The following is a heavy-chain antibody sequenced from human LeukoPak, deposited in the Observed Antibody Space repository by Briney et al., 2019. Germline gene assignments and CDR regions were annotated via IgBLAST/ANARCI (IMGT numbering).Heavy chain of an antibody. CDR2: INWNGGST. D-gene: IGHD3-9*01. J-gene: IGHJ4*02. V-gene: IGHV3-20*04. CDR3: ASSDFDILTGYLDY. CDR1: GFTFYNYG. Sequence: GGSLRLSCAASGFTFYNYGMTWVRQVPGRGLEWVAGINWNGGSTGYTDSVRGRFTISRDNSKNTLSLQMNSLRAEDTAVYFCASSDFDILTGYLDYWGQGTLVTVSS.